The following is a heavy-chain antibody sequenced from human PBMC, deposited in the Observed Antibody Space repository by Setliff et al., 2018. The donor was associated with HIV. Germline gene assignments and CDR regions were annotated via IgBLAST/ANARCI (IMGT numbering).Heavy chain of an antibody. Sequence: SETLSLTCTVSGGSISSGDDFWTWVRRPAGKGLEWIGHVYASGGTKYDPSLQSRVVISVDTSKNQFFLRLTSVTAADTAVYFCARDLGRYTRSGFYSDYHYGVDVWGQGTTVTVSS. J-gene: IGHJ6*02. CDR1: GGSISSGDDF. D-gene: IGHD3-22*01. CDR2: VYASGGT. CDR3: ARDLGRYTRSGFYSDYHYGVDV. V-gene: IGHV4-61*09.